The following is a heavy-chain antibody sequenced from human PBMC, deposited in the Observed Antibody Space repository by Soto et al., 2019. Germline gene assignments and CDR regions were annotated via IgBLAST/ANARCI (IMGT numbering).Heavy chain of an antibody. CDR1: GFTFSSYA. J-gene: IGHJ3*02. V-gene: IGHV3-30-3*01. D-gene: IGHD6-6*01. CDR2: ISYDGSNK. CDR3: ARGSSSSSDAFDI. Sequence: GGSLRLSCASSGFTFSSYAMHWVRQAPGKGLEWVAVISYDGSNKYYADSVKGRFTISRDNSKNTLYLQMNSLRAEDTAVYYCARGSSSSSDAFDIWGQGTMVTVSS.